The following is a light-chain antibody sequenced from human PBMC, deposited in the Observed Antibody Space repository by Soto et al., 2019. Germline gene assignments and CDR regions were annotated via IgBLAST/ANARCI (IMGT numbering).Light chain of an antibody. CDR2: DVT. J-gene: IGLJ1*01. CDR1: SSEVGGYNF. CDR3: SSYTSISTYV. V-gene: IGLV2-14*01. Sequence: SVLTQPASVSGSPGQSITLSCPGTSSEVGGYNFVSWYQQHPDKAPKLMIYDVTNRPSGVSNRFSGSKSGNTASLTISGLQAEDEADYYCSSYTSISTYVFGTGTKSPS.